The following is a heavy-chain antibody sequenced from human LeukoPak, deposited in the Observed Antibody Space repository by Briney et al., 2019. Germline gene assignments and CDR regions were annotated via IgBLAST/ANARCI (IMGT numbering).Heavy chain of an antibody. Sequence: SETLSLTCIVSGGSIRSGSYYWSWIRQPAGKGLEWIGRIYTSGSTNYNPSLKSRVTISVDTSKNQFSLKLSSVTAADTAVYYCARDFSSNYVGWFDPWGQGTLVTVSS. CDR1: GGSIRSGSYY. J-gene: IGHJ5*02. CDR2: IYTSGST. V-gene: IGHV4-61*02. CDR3: ARDFSSNYVGWFDP. D-gene: IGHD4-11*01.